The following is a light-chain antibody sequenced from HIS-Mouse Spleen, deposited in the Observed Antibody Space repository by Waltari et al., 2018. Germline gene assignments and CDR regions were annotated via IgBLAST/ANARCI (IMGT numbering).Light chain of an antibody. CDR2: RNN. Sequence: QSVLTQPPSASGTPGQRVPISCSGSSSNIGSNYVYWYQQLPGTAPKLLIYRNNPRPSGVPDRFSGSKSGTSASLAISGLRSEDEADYYCAAWDDSLSVVVFGGGTKLTVL. V-gene: IGLV1-47*01. J-gene: IGLJ2*01. CDR1: SSNIGSNY. CDR3: AAWDDSLSVVV.